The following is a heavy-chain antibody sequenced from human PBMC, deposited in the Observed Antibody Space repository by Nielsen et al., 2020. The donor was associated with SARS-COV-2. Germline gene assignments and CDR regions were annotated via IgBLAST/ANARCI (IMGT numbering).Heavy chain of an antibody. CDR1: GFTFSNAW. Sequence: GGSLRLSCAASGFTFSNAWMSWVRQAPGKGLEWVGRIKRKTDGGTTEYAAPVKGRFTISRDDSKNPLYLQMNSLKTEDTAVYYCTTEVVVAATPNFFDAYYYYGMDVWGQGTTVTVSS. CDR3: TTEVVVAATPNFFDAYYYYGMDV. V-gene: IGHV3-15*01. J-gene: IGHJ6*02. CDR2: IKRKTDGGTT. D-gene: IGHD2-15*01.